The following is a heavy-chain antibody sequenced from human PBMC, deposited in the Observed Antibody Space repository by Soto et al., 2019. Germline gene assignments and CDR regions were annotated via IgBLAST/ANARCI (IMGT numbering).Heavy chain of an antibody. D-gene: IGHD2-2*01. CDR1: GFIFTSYA. CDR3: AKKYQFDC. Sequence: EVQLLESGGGLEQPGGSLSLSCAASGFIFTSYAMSWVRQAPGKGLEWVSSINVGDAGTNYADSVKGRFTISGDNSKNTLYLQMNFLRADDKAIYYCAKKYQFDCWGQGTLVTVSS. J-gene: IGHJ4*02. V-gene: IGHV3-23*01. CDR2: INVGDAGT.